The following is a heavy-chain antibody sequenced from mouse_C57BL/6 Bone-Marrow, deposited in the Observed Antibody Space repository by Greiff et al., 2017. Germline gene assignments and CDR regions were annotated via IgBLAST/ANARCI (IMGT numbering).Heavy chain of an antibody. V-gene: IGHV1-55*01. CDR2: IYPGSGST. D-gene: IGHD1-1*01. CDR3: AKDWAPIITTVAPDY. J-gene: IGHJ2*01. CDR1: GYTFTSYW. Sequence: VQLQQPGAELVKPGASVKMSCKASGYTFTSYWITWVKQRPGQGLEWIGDIYPGSGSTNYNEKFKSKATLTVDTSSSTAYMQLSSLTSEDSAVYYCAKDWAPIITTVAPDYWGQGTTLTVSS.